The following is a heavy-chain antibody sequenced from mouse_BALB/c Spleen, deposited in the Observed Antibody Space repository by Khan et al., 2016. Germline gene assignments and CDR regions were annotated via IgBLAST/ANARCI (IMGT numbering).Heavy chain of an antibody. CDR3: AGATLYFDY. V-gene: IGHV1-9*01. Sequence: QVQLQQSGAELMKPGASVKISCKASGYTFSSYWIEWVKQRPGHGLEWIGEILPGSGNTNYDEKFKGKATFTADTSSNTAYMQLSSLTSEDSASSSSAGATLYFDYWGQGTTLTVSS. J-gene: IGHJ2*01. CDR2: ILPGSGNT. CDR1: GYTFSSYW.